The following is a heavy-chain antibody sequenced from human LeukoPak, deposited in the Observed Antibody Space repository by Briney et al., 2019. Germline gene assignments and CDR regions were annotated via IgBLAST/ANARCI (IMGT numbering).Heavy chain of an antibody. Sequence: GGSLRLSCAASGFTFSSYSMNWVRQAPGKGLEWVSSISSSSSYIYYADSVKGRFTISRDNAKNSLYLQMNSLRAEDTAVYYCARDTDGMVRGVTRHYYYYYMDVWGKGTTVTISS. CDR2: ISSSSSYI. J-gene: IGHJ6*03. V-gene: IGHV3-21*01. CDR3: ARDTDGMVRGVTRHYYYYYMDV. CDR1: GFTFSSYS. D-gene: IGHD3-10*01.